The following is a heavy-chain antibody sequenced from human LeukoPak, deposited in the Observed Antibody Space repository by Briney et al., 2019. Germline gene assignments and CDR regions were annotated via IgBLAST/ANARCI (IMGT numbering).Heavy chain of an antibody. CDR2: ISYDGSHI. J-gene: IGHJ4*02. Sequence: GGSLRLSCAASGFTFSSYAMHWVRQAPGKGLEWVAVISYDGSHIYYADSVKGRFTISRDNSKNTLYLQMNGLRAEDTAVYYCASNYYDTSGCDYWGQGTLVTVSS. V-gene: IGHV3-30*04. CDR1: GFTFSSYA. CDR3: ASNYYDTSGCDY. D-gene: IGHD3-22*01.